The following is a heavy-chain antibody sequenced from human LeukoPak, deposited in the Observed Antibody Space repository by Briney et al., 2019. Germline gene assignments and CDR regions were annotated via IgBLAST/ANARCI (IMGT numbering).Heavy chain of an antibody. D-gene: IGHD2-15*01. CDR1: GGSISSYY. CDR2: IHTSGST. CDR3: ARDHRPYCSGGSCYYDY. V-gene: IGHV4-4*07. Sequence: SETLSLTCTVSGGSISSYYWNWIRQPAGKGLEWIGRIHTSGSTNYNPSLKSRVTMSVDTSKNQFSLKLSSVTAADTAVYYCARDHRPYCSGGSCYYDYWGQGTLVTVFS. J-gene: IGHJ4*02.